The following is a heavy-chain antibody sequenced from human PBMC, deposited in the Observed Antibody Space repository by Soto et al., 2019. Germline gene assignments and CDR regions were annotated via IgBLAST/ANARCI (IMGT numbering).Heavy chain of an antibody. CDR2: IYYSGST. CDR1: GGSISSSSYY. D-gene: IGHD3-22*01. J-gene: IGHJ4*02. V-gene: IGHV4-39*01. CDR3: ARQVVSSGYYPPATFDY. Sequence: SETLSLTCTVSGGSISSSSYYWGWIRQPPGKGLEWIGSIYYSGSTYYNPSLKSRVTISVDTSKNQFSLKLSSVTAADTAVYYCARQVVSSGYYPPATFDYWGQRTLVTVS.